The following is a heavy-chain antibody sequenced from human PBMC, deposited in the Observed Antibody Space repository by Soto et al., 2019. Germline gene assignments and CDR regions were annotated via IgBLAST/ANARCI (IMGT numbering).Heavy chain of an antibody. V-gene: IGHV3-48*04. D-gene: IGHD3-22*01. CDR1: GFTFSTYN. CDR3: ARVVDYCDPYYYYGMDV. J-gene: IGHJ6*02. Sequence: GGSLRLSCAASGFTFSTYNMNWVRQAPGKGLEWVSYISDSSSTIHYADSVKGRFTISRDNAKNSLYLQMNSLRAEDTAVYYCARVVDYCDPYYYYGMDVWGQGTTVTVSS. CDR2: ISDSSSTI.